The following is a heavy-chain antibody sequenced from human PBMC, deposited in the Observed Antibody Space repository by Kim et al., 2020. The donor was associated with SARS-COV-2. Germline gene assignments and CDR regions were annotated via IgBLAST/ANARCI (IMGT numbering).Heavy chain of an antibody. J-gene: IGHJ6*02. Sequence: GGSLRLSCAASGFTFSDYYMSWIRQAPGKGLEWVSYISSSSSYTNYADSVKGRFTISRDNAKNSLYLQMNSLRAEDTAVYYCAVYCSGGSCYSSSYYYGMDVWGQGTAVTVSS. CDR1: GFTFSDYY. V-gene: IGHV3-11*03. CDR3: AVYCSGGSCYSSSYYYGMDV. CDR2: ISSSSSYT. D-gene: IGHD2-15*01.